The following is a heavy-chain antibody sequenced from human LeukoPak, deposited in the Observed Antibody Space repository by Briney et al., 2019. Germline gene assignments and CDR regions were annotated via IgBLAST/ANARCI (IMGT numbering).Heavy chain of an antibody. J-gene: IGHJ4*02. CDR1: GFPLSSYW. D-gene: IGHD7-27*01. V-gene: IGHV3-74*01. Sequence: GGSLRLSCAASGFPLSSYWMHWVRHTAGKGLVWVSRINSGGSGTSYADSVEGRFTISRDNAKNILYLQMNSLRAEDTALYYCATSLGPLTEYWGQGTLVTVSS. CDR3: ATSLGPLTEY. CDR2: INSGGSGT.